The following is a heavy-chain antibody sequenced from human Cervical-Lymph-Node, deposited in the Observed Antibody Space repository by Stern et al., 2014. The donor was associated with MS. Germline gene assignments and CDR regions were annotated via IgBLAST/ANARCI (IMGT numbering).Heavy chain of an antibody. CDR2: IYWDDQK. V-gene: IGHV2-5*02. CDR1: GFSLSTSGLG. J-gene: IGHJ4*02. CDR3: AHRTAGPFDY. Sequence: QVTLRESGPALVKHTQTLTLTCTFSGFSLSTSGLGVGWIRQPPGEALEWLAYIYWDDQKRYSPSLKSRLTITKDTSKNQVVLTRTNVDPVDTATYYCAHRTAGPFDYWGQGTLVTVSS.